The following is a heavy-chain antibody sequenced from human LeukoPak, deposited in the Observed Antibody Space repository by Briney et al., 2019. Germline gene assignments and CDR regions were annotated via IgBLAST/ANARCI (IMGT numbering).Heavy chain of an antibody. D-gene: IGHD2-15*01. CDR3: ARDAPDIVGRGVSDY. Sequence: PSGTLSLTCAVSGGSISTAHWWNWVRQSPGKGLEWIGSIYYSGSTYYNPSLKSRVTISVDTSKNQFSLKLSSVTAADTAVYYCARDAPDIVGRGVSDYWGQGTLVTVSS. V-gene: IGHV4-4*02. CDR2: IYYSGST. CDR1: GGSISTAHW. J-gene: IGHJ4*02.